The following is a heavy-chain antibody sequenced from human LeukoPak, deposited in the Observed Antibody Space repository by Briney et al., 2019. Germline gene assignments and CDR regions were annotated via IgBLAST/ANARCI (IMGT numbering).Heavy chain of an antibody. Sequence: GGSLRLSCTASGFTVSNAWMSWVRHAPGKGLEWVGRIKSKSDCGTTDYAAPVEGRFTISRDDSKNTLYLQMNSLKTEDTAVYYCTTGIALQGYCSSTSCSWIDYWGQGTLVTVSS. CDR3: TTGIALQGYCSSTSCSWIDY. D-gene: IGHD2-2*01. CDR2: IKSKSDCGTT. V-gene: IGHV3-15*01. CDR1: GFTVSNAW. J-gene: IGHJ4*02.